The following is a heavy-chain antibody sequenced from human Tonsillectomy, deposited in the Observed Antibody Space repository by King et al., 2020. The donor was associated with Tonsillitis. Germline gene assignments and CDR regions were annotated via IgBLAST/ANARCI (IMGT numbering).Heavy chain of an antibody. CDR2: IYYSGST. D-gene: IGHD1-14*01. CDR3: ARTTKTNYWYFDL. V-gene: IGHV4-59*01. Sequence: VQLQESGPGLVKPSETLSLTCTVSGGSISSNYWSWIRQPPGKGLEWIGYIYYSGSTNYSPSLKSRVTMSVDTSKGQFSLKLNSVTAADTAVYYCARTTKTNYWYFDLWGRGTLVTVSS. J-gene: IGHJ2*01. CDR1: GGSISSNY.